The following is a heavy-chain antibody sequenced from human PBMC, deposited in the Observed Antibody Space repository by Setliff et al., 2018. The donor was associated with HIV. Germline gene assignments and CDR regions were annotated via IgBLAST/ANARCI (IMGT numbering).Heavy chain of an antibody. CDR1: GGSVGSGSYY. CDR2: IYTSGST. CDR3: ARDRIEVLVDGPHDVFDI. Sequence: SETLSLTCTVSGGSVGSGSYYWSWIRQPAGKGLEWIGRIYTSGSTNYNPSLKSRVTMSVDTSKNQFSLKLTSVSAADTAVYYCARDRIEVLVDGPHDVFDIWGRGTMVTVSS. J-gene: IGHJ3*02. D-gene: IGHD2-2*01. V-gene: IGHV4-61*02.